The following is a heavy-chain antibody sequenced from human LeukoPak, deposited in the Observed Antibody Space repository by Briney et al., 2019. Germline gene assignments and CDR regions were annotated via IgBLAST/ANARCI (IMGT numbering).Heavy chain of an antibody. V-gene: IGHV1-8*01. CDR3: ARVDPIFGVFGNR. J-gene: IGHJ4*02. D-gene: IGHD3-3*01. CDR1: GYTFTSYD. CDR2: MNPNSGNT. Sequence: ASVKVSCKASGYTFTSYDINWVRQATGQGLEWMGWMNPNSGNTGYAQKFQGRVTMTRNTSIGTAYMELSSLRSEDTAVYYCARVDPIFGVFGNRWGQGTLVTVSS.